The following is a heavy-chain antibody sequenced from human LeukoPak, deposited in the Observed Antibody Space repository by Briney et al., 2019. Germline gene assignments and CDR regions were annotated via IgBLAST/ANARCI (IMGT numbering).Heavy chain of an antibody. V-gene: IGHV4-39*01. Sequence: SETLSLTCTVSGDSITSSIYYWGWIRQPPGTGLEWIGSIYYSGRTYYNPSLKSRVTISVDTSKHQFSLKLSSVTAADTAFYYCARHGRTQQVVPLVFFDYWGQGTLAAVSS. CDR1: GDSITSSIYY. D-gene: IGHD6-13*01. CDR3: ARHGRTQQVVPLVFFDY. J-gene: IGHJ4*02. CDR2: IYYSGRT.